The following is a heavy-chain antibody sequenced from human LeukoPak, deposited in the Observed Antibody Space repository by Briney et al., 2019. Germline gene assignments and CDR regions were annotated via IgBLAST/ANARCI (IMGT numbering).Heavy chain of an antibody. CDR2: INPNSGGT. D-gene: IGHD6-13*01. Sequence: ASVKVSCKASGYTFTAFYMHWVRQAPGQGLEWMGRINPNSGGTKYAQKFQGRVTMTTDTSINTAYLELSRLRSDDTAVYYCARGYSSSWLDYWGQGTLVAVSS. CDR1: GYTFTAFY. V-gene: IGHV1-2*06. CDR3: ARGYSSSWLDY. J-gene: IGHJ4*02.